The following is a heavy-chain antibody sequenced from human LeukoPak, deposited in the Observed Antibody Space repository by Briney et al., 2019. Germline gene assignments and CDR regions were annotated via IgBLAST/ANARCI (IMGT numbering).Heavy chain of an antibody. D-gene: IGHD3-9*01. CDR1: GGSISHYY. V-gene: IGHV4-59*12. Sequence: PSETLSLTCTVSGGSISHYYWSWIRQPPGKGLEWIGYIYYNGNTYYNPSLRSRVTISVDTSKNQFSLKLSSVTAADTAVYYCARGFTVLRYFDWLYEDAFDIWGQGTMVTVSS. CDR2: IYYNGNT. CDR3: ARGFTVLRYFDWLYEDAFDI. J-gene: IGHJ3*02.